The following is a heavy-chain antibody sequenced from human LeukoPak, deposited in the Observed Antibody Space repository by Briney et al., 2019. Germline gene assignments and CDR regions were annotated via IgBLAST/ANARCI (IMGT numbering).Heavy chain of an antibody. Sequence: GGSLRLSCAASGFIFSSYEMNWVRQAPGKGLEWVSYISSSGSTIYYADSVKGRFTISRDNAKNSLYLQMNSLRAEDTAVYYCARDDSYGLDYWGQGTLVTVSS. D-gene: IGHD5-18*01. CDR2: ISSSGSTI. CDR1: GFIFSSYE. J-gene: IGHJ4*02. V-gene: IGHV3-48*03. CDR3: ARDDSYGLDY.